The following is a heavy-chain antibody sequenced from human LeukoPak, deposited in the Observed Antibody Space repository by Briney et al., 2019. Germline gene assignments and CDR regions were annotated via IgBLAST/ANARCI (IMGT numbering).Heavy chain of an antibody. V-gene: IGHV1-8*03. CDR3: ARGYYFDY. J-gene: IGHJ4*02. CDR2: MNPNSGNT. Sequence: GESLKISCKGSGYSFTNYWIGWVRQATGQGLEWMGWMNPNSGNTGYAQKFQGRVTITRNTSISTAYMELSSLRSEDTAVYYCARGYYFDYWGQGTLVTVSS. CDR1: GYSFTNYW.